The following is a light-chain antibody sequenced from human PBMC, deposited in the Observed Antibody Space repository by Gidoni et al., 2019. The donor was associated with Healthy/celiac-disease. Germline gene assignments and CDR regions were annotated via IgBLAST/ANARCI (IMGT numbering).Light chain of an antibody. CDR1: QSVLYSSNNKNY. CDR2: WAS. V-gene: IGKV4-1*01. Sequence: DIVMTQSPDSLAVSLGERATINCKSSQSVLYSSNNKNYLAWYQQKPGQPPKLLIYWASTRESGAPDRFSGSGSGTDFTLTISSLQAEDVAVYYCQQYDSTPYTVGQGTKLEIK. CDR3: QQYDSTPYT. J-gene: IGKJ2*01.